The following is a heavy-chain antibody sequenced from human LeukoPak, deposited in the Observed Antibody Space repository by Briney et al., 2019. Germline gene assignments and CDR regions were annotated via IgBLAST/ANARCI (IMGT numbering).Heavy chain of an antibody. CDR3: ARDRRPFYYYYYYMDV. J-gene: IGHJ6*03. CDR1: GYTLTELS. CDR2: FDPEDGET. Sequence: ASVKVSCKVSGYTLTELSMHWVRQAPGKGLEWMGGFDPEDGETIYAQKFQGRVTMTRDTSTSTVYMELSSLRSEDTAVYYCARDRRPFYYYYYYMDVWGKGTTVTVSS. V-gene: IGHV1-24*01.